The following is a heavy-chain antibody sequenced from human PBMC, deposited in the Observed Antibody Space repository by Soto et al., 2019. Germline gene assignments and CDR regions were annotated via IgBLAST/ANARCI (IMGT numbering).Heavy chain of an antibody. V-gene: IGHV3-48*02. J-gene: IGHJ6*02. CDR3: ARDVSSSSSYYYGMDV. CDR1: GFTFSSYS. D-gene: IGHD6-6*01. Sequence: RLSCAASGFTFSSYSMDWVRQAPGKGLEWVSYISSSSSTIYYADSVKGRFTISRDNAKNSLYLQMNSLRDEDTAVYYCARDVSSSSSYYYGMDVWGQGTTVTVSS. CDR2: ISSSSSTI.